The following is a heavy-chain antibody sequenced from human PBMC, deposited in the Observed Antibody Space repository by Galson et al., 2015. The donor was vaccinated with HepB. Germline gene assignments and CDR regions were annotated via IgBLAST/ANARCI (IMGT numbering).Heavy chain of an antibody. CDR2: IRQDGSEK. J-gene: IGHJ4*02. CDR1: GFTFSSYW. V-gene: IGHV3-7*05. Sequence: SLRLSCAASGFTFSSYWMTWVRQAPGKGLEWVANIRQDGSEKNYVKSVKGLFTISRDNAKNSLYLQMNSLRAEDTAVYYCARDSSVVAITTQFDYWGQGTLVTVSS. D-gene: IGHD3-22*01. CDR3: ARDSSVVAITTQFDY.